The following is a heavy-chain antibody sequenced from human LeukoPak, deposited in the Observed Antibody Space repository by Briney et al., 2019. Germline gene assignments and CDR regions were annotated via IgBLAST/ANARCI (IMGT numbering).Heavy chain of an antibody. Sequence: SETLSLTCTVSGGSISGTDYYWSWIRQPPGKGLEWIGYIYYSGSTYYNPSLKSRVTISVDTSKNQFSLKLSSVTAADTAVYYCARASTVTSSWYFDLWGRGTLVTVSS. CDR1: GGSISGTDYY. D-gene: IGHD4-17*01. CDR2: IYYSGST. V-gene: IGHV4-30-4*02. J-gene: IGHJ2*01. CDR3: ARASTVTSSWYFDL.